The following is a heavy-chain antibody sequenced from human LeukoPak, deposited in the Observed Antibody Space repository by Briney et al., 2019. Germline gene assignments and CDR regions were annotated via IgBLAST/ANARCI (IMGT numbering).Heavy chain of an antibody. D-gene: IGHD3-3*01. Sequence: GGSLRLSCAASGFTFSDYYMSWIRQAPGKGLEWVSYISSSGSTIYYADSVKGRFTISRDNAKNSLYLQMNSLGAEDTAVYYCARDHYDFWSGYPNAYYYYYMDVWGKGTTVTVSS. CDR1: GFTFSDYY. CDR2: ISSSGSTI. J-gene: IGHJ6*03. CDR3: ARDHYDFWSGYPNAYYYYYMDV. V-gene: IGHV3-11*04.